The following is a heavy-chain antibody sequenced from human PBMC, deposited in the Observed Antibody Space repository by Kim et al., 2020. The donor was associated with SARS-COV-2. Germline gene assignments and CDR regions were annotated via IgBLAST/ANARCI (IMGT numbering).Heavy chain of an antibody. V-gene: IGHV3-23*01. J-gene: IGHJ6*01. D-gene: IGHD4-17*01. Sequence: GGSLRLSCAASGFTFSDHVMAWVRQSPEKGLEWVSAISGGASNTFYAESLKGRFTISRDNSKHTLYLQMNSLSPEDPALYYCTRGLTTSVHFYYGMDFWG. CDR2: ISGGASNT. CDR1: GFTFSDHV. CDR3: TRGLTTSVHFYYGMDF.